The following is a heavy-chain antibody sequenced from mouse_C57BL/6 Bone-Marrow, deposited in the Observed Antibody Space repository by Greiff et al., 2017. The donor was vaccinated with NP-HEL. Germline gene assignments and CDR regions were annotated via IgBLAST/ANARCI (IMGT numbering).Heavy chain of an antibody. CDR1: GYTFSSYW. V-gene: IGHV1-72*01. CDR2: IDPNSGGT. CDR3: SRYYYGSRGWYFDV. Sequence: QVQLQQPGADLVKPGASVKLSCKASGYTFSSYWMHWVQQRPGRGLEWIGRIDPNSGGTKFNEKFKPKATLTVAKPSSTVYMQLSSLTSEDSAVYYCSRYYYGSRGWYFDVWGTGTTVTVSS. D-gene: IGHD1-1*01. J-gene: IGHJ1*03.